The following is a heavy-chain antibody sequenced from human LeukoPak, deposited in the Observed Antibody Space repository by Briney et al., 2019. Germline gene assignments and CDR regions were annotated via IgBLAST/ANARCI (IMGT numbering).Heavy chain of an antibody. J-gene: IGHJ2*01. Sequence: ASVKVSCKASGYTFTSYGISWVRQAPGQGLEWMGWISAYNGNTNYAQKLQGRVTMTTDTSTSTAHMELRSLRSDDTAVYYCARDGAAARRWSWYFDLWGRGTLVTVSS. CDR2: ISAYNGNT. D-gene: IGHD6-13*01. V-gene: IGHV1-18*01. CDR1: GYTFTSYG. CDR3: ARDGAAARRWSWYFDL.